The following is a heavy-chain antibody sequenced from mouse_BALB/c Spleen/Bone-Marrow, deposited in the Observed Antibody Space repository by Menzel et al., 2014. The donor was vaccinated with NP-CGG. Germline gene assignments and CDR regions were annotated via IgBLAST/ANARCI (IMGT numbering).Heavy chain of an antibody. CDR1: GFNIKDYY. CDR3: NASIYYGNDFDV. J-gene: IGHJ1*01. D-gene: IGHD2-1*01. V-gene: IGHV14-4*02. CDR2: IDPENGDT. Sequence: EVQLQQSGAELVRSGASVTLSCTASGFNIKDYYMHWEKQRPEQGLEWLGWIDPENGDTEYAPMFKGKATMNADTSSHTAYLQLSSLTADDTAVYYCNASIYYGNDFDVWGAGTTVTVSS.